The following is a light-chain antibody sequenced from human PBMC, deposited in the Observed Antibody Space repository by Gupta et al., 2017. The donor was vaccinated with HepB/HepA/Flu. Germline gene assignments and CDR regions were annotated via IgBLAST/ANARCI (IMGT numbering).Light chain of an antibody. CDR1: QSLLHSNGYNY. CDR3: KQGLQSQIT. J-gene: IGKJ5*01. V-gene: IGKV2-28*01. CDR2: LGS. Sequence: DIVMTQSPLSLPVTPGEPASISCRSSQSLLHSNGYNYLDWHLQKPGQSPQLLIYLGSNRASGVPDRFSGRGSGTDFTLKISRVEAEDVGVYYCKQGLQSQITFGQGTQVEIK.